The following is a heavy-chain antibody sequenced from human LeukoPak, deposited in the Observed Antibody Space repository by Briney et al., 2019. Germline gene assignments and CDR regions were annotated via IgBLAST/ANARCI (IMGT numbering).Heavy chain of an antibody. CDR2: VSWDGGST. J-gene: IGHJ4*02. V-gene: IGHV3-43D*03. D-gene: IGHD6-19*01. Sequence: GGSLRLSCVASGFTFDDYAMHWVREAPGKGLGGVSLVSWDGGSTYYADSVKGRFTISRHNSKNSLYLQMNSLRAEDTALYYCAKGPYSSGWDFLDYWGQGTLVTVSS. CDR1: GFTFDDYA. CDR3: AKGPYSSGWDFLDY.